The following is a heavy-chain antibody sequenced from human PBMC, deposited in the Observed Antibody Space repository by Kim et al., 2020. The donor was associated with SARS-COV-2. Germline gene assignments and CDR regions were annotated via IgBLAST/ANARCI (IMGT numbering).Heavy chain of an antibody. Sequence: YSPSLKSRVTISVDTSKNQFSLTLTSVTVADTAVYYCARGRGMVRGVMVYWGPGTLITVSS. D-gene: IGHD3-10*01. J-gene: IGHJ4*02. V-gene: IGHV4-34*01. CDR3: ARGRGMVRGVMVY.